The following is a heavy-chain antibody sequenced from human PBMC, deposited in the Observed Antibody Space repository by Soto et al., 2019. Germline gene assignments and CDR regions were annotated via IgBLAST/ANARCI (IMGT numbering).Heavy chain of an antibody. J-gene: IGHJ3*02. Sequence: GGSLRLSCAASGFTFSSFEMSWVRQAPGRGLEWVSVIYSGGSTYYADSVKGRFIISRDNSKNTLYLQMNSLRAEDTAVYYCARDQGLIVRAIWGQGTMVTVSS. CDR1: GFTFSSFE. CDR3: ARDQGLIVRAI. D-gene: IGHD2-15*01. V-gene: IGHV3-66*01. CDR2: IYSGGST.